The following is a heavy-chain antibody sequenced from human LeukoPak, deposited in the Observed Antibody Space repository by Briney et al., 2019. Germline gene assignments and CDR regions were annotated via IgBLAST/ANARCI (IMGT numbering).Heavy chain of an antibody. V-gene: IGHV3-30*02. CDR2: IRYDGSNK. D-gene: IGHD3-22*01. CDR3: ANSPYYYDSSGETRKFDY. Sequence: GGSLRLSCAASGFTFSSYGMHWVRQAPGKGLEWVAFIRYDGSNKYYADSVKGRFTISRDNSKNTLYLQMNSLRAEDTAVYYCANSPYYYDSSGETRKFDYWGQGTLVTVSS. J-gene: IGHJ4*02. CDR1: GFTFSSYG.